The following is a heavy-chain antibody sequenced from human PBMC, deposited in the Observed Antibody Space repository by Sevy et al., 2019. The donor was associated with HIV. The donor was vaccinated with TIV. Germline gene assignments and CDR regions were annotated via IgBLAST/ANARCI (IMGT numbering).Heavy chain of an antibody. CDR3: SRGRASILAEVKPYYYYGMDV. Sequence: GGSLRLSCVASGFSFSDHYMDWVRQAPGKGLEWVGRTYNKPYNYNTEYAGSVKGRFTFSRDDSKNSLYLQMQSLKTEATAVYYCSRGRASILAEVKPYYYYGMDVWGQGTTVTVSS. V-gene: IGHV3-72*01. CDR2: TYNKPYNYNT. J-gene: IGHJ6*02. CDR1: GFSFSDHY.